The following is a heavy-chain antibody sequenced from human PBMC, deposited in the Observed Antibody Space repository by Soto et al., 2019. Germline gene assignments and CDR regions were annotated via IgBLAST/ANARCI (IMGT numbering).Heavy chain of an antibody. CDR2: ISSSGSTI. CDR3: ARDGPHSSGTPFDY. Sequence: VGSLRLSCAASGFTFSSYAMSWVRQAPGKGLEWVSAISSSGSTIYYADSVKGRFTISRDNAKNSLYLQMNSLRAEDTAVYYCARDGPHSSGTPFDYWGQGTLVTVSS. D-gene: IGHD6-19*01. V-gene: IGHV3-48*03. J-gene: IGHJ4*02. CDR1: GFTFSSYA.